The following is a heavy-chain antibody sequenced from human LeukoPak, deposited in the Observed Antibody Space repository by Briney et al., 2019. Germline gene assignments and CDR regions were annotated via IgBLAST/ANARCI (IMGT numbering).Heavy chain of an antibody. D-gene: IGHD2-2*01. CDR2: IKQDGSEK. CDR3: ARAVYCSSTSCPYYFDY. J-gene: IGHJ4*02. CDR1: GFTFSSYW. V-gene: IGHV3-7*01. Sequence: GGSLRLSCAASGFTFSSYWMSWVRQAPGKGLEWVANIKQDGSEKYYVDSVKGRFTISRDNAKNSLCLQMNSLRAEDTAVYYCARAVYCSSTSCPYYFDYWGQGTLVTVSS.